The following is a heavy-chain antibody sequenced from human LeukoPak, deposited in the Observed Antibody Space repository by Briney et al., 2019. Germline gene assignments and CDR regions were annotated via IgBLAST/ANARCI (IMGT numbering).Heavy chain of an antibody. CDR3: ARGPDQIPNYGSGSYLITPYFDY. D-gene: IGHD3-10*01. CDR1: GFTFSSYG. CDR2: IRYDGSNK. J-gene: IGHJ4*02. V-gene: IGHV3-30*02. Sequence: GGSLRLSCAASGFTFSSYGMHWVRQAPGKGLEWVAFIRYDGSNKYYADSVKGRFTISRDNSKNTLYLQMNSLRAEDTAVYYCARGPDQIPNYGSGSYLITPYFDYWGQGTLVTVSS.